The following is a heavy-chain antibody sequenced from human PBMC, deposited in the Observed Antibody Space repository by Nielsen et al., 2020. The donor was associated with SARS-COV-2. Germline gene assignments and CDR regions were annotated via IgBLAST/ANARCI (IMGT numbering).Heavy chain of an antibody. D-gene: IGHD6-6*01. CDR1: GFTFSSYW. V-gene: IGHV3-7*03. Sequence: GESLKISCAASGFTFSSYWMSWVRQAPGKGLEWVANIKQDGSEKYYVDSVKGRFTISRDNAKNSLYLQMNSLRAEDTAVYYCARDKSSSSSRTNYYYYGMDVWDQGTTVTVSS. CDR3: ARDKSSSSSRTNYYYYGMDV. J-gene: IGHJ6*02. CDR2: IKQDGSEK.